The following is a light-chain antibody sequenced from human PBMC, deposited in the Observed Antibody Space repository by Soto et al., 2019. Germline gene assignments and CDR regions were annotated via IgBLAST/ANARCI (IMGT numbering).Light chain of an antibody. CDR2: EVV. J-gene: IGLJ1*01. CDR1: TNDIGVYDF. CDR3: NSYAGSNTYV. Sequence: SPLTPPPCASGSPGQSDPISCTGTTNDIGVYDFVSLYHHHPGKAPRLIIYEVVQRPSGVPDRFSGSKSGNTASLTVSGLQAADEADYFCNSYAGSNTYVFGSGTKVTVL. V-gene: IGLV2-8*01.